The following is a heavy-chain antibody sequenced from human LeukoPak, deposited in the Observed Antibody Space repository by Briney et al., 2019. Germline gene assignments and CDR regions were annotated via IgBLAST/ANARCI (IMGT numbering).Heavy chain of an antibody. Sequence: ASVKVSCKASGYTFTSYGISWVRQAPGQGLEWMGWISAYNGNTNYVQKLQGRVTMTTDTSTDTAYMELRSLRSDDTAVYYCAREDRLLPAGLEVDYWGQGTLVTVSS. D-gene: IGHD2-2*01. V-gene: IGHV1-18*01. J-gene: IGHJ4*02. CDR2: ISAYNGNT. CDR1: GYTFTSYG. CDR3: AREDRLLPAGLEVDY.